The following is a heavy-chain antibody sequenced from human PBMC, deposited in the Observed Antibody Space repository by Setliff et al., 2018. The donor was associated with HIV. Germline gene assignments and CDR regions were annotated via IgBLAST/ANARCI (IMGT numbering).Heavy chain of an antibody. Sequence: ASVKVSCKASGYSFSTYSLHWVRQAPGQGLEWVGWISAGGHQTRYSEKFQDRVTITTDTSASTAYLQLSALRSEDTAVFYCARGEWVIRGDFDHWGQGTLVTVSS. CDR3: ARGEWVIRGDFDH. CDR2: ISAGGHQT. J-gene: IGHJ4*02. V-gene: IGHV1-3*01. CDR1: GYSFSTYS. D-gene: IGHD3-10*01.